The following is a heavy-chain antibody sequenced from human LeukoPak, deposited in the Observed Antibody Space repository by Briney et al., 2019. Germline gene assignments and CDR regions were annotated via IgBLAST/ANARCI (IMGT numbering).Heavy chain of an antibody. J-gene: IGHJ3*02. Sequence: GGSQRLSCAASGFTFSSYAMHWVRQAPGKGLEWVAVISYDGSNKYYADSVKGRFTISRDNSKNTLYLQMNSLRAEDTAVYYCAAGSGIVNDAFDIWGQGTMVTVSS. D-gene: IGHD3-10*01. CDR3: AAGSGIVNDAFDI. CDR1: GFTFSSYA. V-gene: IGHV3-30*04. CDR2: ISYDGSNK.